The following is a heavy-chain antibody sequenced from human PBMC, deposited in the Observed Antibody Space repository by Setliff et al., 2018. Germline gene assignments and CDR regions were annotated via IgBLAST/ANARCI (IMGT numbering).Heavy chain of an antibody. D-gene: IGHD3-3*01. V-gene: IGHV1-18*04. J-gene: IGHJ4*02. CDR1: GYTFTTYG. CDR3: ARVLVGYDFWSGYYQTMPHFDY. CDR2: ISAYNGNT. Sequence: GASVKVSCKPSGYTFTTYGISWVRQAPGQGLEWMGWISAYNGNTNYAQNLQGRVTMTTDTSTSTAYMELRSLRSDDTAVYYCARVLVGYDFWSGYYQTMPHFDYWGQGTLVTVSS.